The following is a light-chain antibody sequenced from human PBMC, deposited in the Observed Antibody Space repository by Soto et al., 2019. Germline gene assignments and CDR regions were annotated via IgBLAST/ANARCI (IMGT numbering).Light chain of an antibody. V-gene: IGLV1-40*01. CDR1: SSNIGAGYD. Sequence: SVLTQPPSVSGAPGQRVTISCTGSSSNIGAGYDVHWYQQLPGTAPKLLIYGNSNRPSGVPDRFSGSKSGTSASLAITGLQVEDEADYYCQSYDSSLSGSVFGGGTKLTVL. CDR2: GNS. J-gene: IGLJ2*01. CDR3: QSYDSSLSGSV.